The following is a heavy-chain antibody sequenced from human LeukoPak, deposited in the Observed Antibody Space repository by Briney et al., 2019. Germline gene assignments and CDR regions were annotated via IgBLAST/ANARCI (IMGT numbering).Heavy chain of an antibody. CDR2: ITSSAGTT. V-gene: IGHV3-48*03. Sequence: GGSLRLSCAASGFTFSSYEMNWVRQAPGKGLEWVSYITSSAGTTYYADSVKGRFTISRDNAKNSLYLQMNSLRAEDTAVYYCARAAYSSSWNPYYYYYGMDVWGQGTTVTVSS. CDR1: GFTFSSYE. CDR3: ARAAYSSSWNPYYYYYGMDV. J-gene: IGHJ6*02. D-gene: IGHD6-13*01.